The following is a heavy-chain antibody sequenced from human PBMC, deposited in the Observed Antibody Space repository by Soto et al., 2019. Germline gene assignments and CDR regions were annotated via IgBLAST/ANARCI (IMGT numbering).Heavy chain of an antibody. J-gene: IGHJ4*02. Sequence: SETLSLTCSVSGDSMNSGAYYWSWIRQHPGKGLEWIAYIYHSGDTHYNPSLRSRIAISVDTSKNQFSLKLTSVTDADTAVYYCASTYSGYFDNWGQGTLVTVSS. CDR2: IYHSGDT. CDR3: ASTYSGYFDN. V-gene: IGHV4-31*03. D-gene: IGHD3-22*01. CDR1: GDSMNSGAYY.